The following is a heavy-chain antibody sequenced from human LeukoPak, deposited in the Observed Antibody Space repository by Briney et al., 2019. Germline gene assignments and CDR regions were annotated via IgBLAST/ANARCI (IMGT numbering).Heavy chain of an antibody. CDR2: IRNDGSNK. CDR1: GFTFGSYG. J-gene: IGHJ4*02. Sequence: PGGSLRLSCAASGFTFGSYGMHWVRQAPGKGLEWVTFIRNDGSNKYYADSVKGRFTISRDNSKNTLYLQMNSLRAEDTAVYYCAKLAVAGSDYFDYWGQGTLVTVSS. D-gene: IGHD6-19*01. CDR3: AKLAVAGSDYFDY. V-gene: IGHV3-30*02.